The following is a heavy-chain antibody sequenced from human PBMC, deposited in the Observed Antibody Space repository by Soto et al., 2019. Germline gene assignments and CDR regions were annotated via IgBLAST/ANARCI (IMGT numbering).Heavy chain of an antibody. CDR1: GFTFSSYG. J-gene: IGHJ5*02. V-gene: IGHV3-30*18. D-gene: IGHD3-22*01. CDR2: ISYDGSNK. CDR3: AKDLRLVLGDSSGYYYFPNWFDP. Sequence: GGSLRLSCAASGFTFSSYGMHWVRQAPGKGLGWVAVISYDGSNKYYADSVKGRFTISRDNSKNTLYLQMKSLRAEDTAVYYCAKDLRLVLGDSSGYYYFPNWFDPWGQGTLVTVSS.